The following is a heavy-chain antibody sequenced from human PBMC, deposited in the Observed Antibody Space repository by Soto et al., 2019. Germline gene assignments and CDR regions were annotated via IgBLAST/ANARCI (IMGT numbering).Heavy chain of an antibody. J-gene: IGHJ4*02. V-gene: IGHV1-69*01. D-gene: IGHD1-1*01. Sequence: QVQLVQSGAEVKKPGSSVKVSCKASGGTFSSYAISWVRQAPGQGLEWMGGIIPIFGTANYAQKFQGRVTITADEYTSTAYMELSSLRSEDTVVYYCARVGVQLERRWYYFDYWGQGTLVTVSS. CDR3: ARVGVQLERRWYYFDY. CDR2: IIPIFGTA. CDR1: GGTFSSYA.